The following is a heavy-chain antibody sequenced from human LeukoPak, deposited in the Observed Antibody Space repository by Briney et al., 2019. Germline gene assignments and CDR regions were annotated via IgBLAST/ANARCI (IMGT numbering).Heavy chain of an antibody. V-gene: IGHV4-39*01. CDR2: IYYTGST. J-gene: IGHJ4*02. CDR1: GGSISSISYY. Sequence: PSETLSLTCTISGGSISSISYYWGWIRQPPGKGLEWIGSIYYTGSTYYNPSLKSRVTVSVDTSKNQFSLNLRSVTAADTAVYYCASSSGWSRGGFDYWGQGTLVTVSS. CDR3: ASSSGWSRGGFDY. D-gene: IGHD6-19*01.